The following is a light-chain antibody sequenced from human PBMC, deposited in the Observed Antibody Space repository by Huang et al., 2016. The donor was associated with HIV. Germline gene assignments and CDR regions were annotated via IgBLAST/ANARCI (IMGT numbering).Light chain of an antibody. CDR2: LGS. J-gene: IGKJ2*01. CDR1: QSLLHSNGDNY. CDR3: MQALQTPRT. V-gene: IGKV2-28*01. Sequence: DIVMTQSPLSLPATPGEPASISCRSSQSLLHSNGDNYVDWYLQKPGQSPQLLIDLGSNRASGVPERLSGSGSGTDFTLKISRVEAEDVGVYYCMQALQTPRTFGQGTKLEIK.